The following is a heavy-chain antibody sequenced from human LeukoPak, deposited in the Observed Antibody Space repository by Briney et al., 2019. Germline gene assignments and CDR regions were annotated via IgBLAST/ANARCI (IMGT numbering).Heavy chain of an antibody. CDR1: GYTFTSYG. D-gene: IGHD1-26*01. V-gene: IGHV1-18*01. CDR2: ISAYNGNT. Sequence: ASVKVSCKASGYTFTSYGISWVRQAPGQGLEWMGWISAYNGNTNYAQKLQGRVTMTTDTSTSTAYMELRSLRSDDTAVYYCVSGPGSIVGANGFDYWGQGTLVTVSS. J-gene: IGHJ4*02. CDR3: VSGPGSIVGANGFDY.